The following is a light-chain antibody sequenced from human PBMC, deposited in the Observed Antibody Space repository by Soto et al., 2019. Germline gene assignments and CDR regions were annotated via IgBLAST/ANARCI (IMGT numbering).Light chain of an antibody. CDR3: QQYGSSPIT. J-gene: IGKJ5*01. CDR2: GAS. CDR1: QSVRSNY. Sequence: EIVLTQSPGTLSLSPGGSATLSGRASQSVRSNYLAWYQQKPGQAPRIXIYGASSRATGIPDRFRGSGSGTEFTLTISRLEPEDFAVYYCQQYGSSPITFGQGTRLEIK. V-gene: IGKV3-20*01.